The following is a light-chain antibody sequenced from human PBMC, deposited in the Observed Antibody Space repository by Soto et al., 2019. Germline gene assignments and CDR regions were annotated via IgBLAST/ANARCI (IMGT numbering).Light chain of an antibody. CDR2: GAS. CDR1: QSVNSN. Sequence: EIVMTQSPATLSVSPGERATLSCRASQSVNSNLAWYQQKPGQAPRLLIYGASSRATGIPARFSGSGSGTEFTRTITRLQSEDFAVYYCQQYNSWPRTFGQGTKVEIK. J-gene: IGKJ1*01. V-gene: IGKV3-15*01. CDR3: QQYNSWPRT.